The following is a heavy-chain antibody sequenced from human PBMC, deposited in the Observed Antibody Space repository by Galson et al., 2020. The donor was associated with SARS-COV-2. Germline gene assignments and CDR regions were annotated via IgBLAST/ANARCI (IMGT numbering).Heavy chain of an antibody. Sequence: ETSETLSLTCTVSGGSISSYYWSWIRQPPGKGLEWIGYIYYSGSTNYNPSLKSRVTISVDTSKNQFSLKLSSVTAADTAVYYCARSGGTYYDFWSGYDYGMDVWGQETTVTVS. V-gene: IGHV4-59*08. J-gene: IGHJ6*02. CDR1: GGSISSYY. D-gene: IGHD3-3*01. CDR3: ARSGGTYYDFWSGYDYGMDV. CDR2: IYYSGST.